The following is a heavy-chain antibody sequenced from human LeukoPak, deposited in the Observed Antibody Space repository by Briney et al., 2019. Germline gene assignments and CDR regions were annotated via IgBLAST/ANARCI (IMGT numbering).Heavy chain of an antibody. Sequence: ASVTVSCKASGHTSTTYAIHWVRQAPGQGLEWMGWINAGNGNIKYSQKLQGRVTIIGDTSASTAYMELSSLRSEDTAVYYCARGYCSSTSCYMDVWGQGTTVT. J-gene: IGHJ6*02. CDR2: INAGNGNI. V-gene: IGHV1-3*01. CDR3: ARGYCSSTSCYMDV. CDR1: GHTSTTYA. D-gene: IGHD2-2*01.